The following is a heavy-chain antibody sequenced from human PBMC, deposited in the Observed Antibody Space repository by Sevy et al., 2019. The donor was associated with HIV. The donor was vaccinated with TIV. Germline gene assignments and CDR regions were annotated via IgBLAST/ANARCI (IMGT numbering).Heavy chain of an antibody. Sequence: GGSLRLSCTASGFTFITYKMNWVRQAPGKGLEWISYISSSSNTIYYADSVKGRLTISRDNVKNSLYLQMNSLRAEDTAVYYCARNGGYADYGMDVWGQGTTVTVSS. CDR2: ISSSSNTI. CDR3: ARNGGYADYGMDV. V-gene: IGHV3-48*01. J-gene: IGHJ6*02. D-gene: IGHD5-12*01. CDR1: GFTFITYK.